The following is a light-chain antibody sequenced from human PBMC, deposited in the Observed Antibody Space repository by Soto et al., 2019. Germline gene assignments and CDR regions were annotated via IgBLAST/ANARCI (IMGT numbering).Light chain of an antibody. V-gene: IGKV1-5*03. J-gene: IGKJ1*01. Sequence: DIQMTQSPSTLSASVGDRVAITCRASQSITTWLAWYQHKPGKAPKLLIYKASSLQSGVPSRFSGSGSGTEFTLTISSLQTDDFATYYCQQYNTYSRTFGQGTKLDIK. CDR2: KAS. CDR3: QQYNTYSRT. CDR1: QSITTW.